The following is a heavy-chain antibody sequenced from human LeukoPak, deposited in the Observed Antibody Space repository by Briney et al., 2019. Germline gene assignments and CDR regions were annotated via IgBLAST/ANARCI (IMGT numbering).Heavy chain of an antibody. Sequence: SETLSLTCTVSGVSISTGSYYWSWIRQPPGEGLEWIGNIFHGVTTFYNPSLMNRVAISVDTSKNQFSLKLTSVTAADTAVYYCARDATIAAPLMSWGQGTLVIVSS. J-gene: IGHJ4*02. CDR2: IFHGVTT. D-gene: IGHD6-13*01. CDR3: ARDATIAAPLMS. V-gene: IGHV4-39*07. CDR1: GVSISTGSYY.